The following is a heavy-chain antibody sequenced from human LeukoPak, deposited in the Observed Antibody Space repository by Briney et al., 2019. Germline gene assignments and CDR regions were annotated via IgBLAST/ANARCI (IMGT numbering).Heavy chain of an antibody. Sequence: ASVKVSCKVSGYTLTELSMHWVRQAPGKGLEWMGGFDPEDGETIYAQKFQGRVTITTDESTSTAYMELSSLRSEDTAVYYCARGGWMERRFYFDYWGQGTLVTVSS. CDR2: FDPEDGET. CDR3: ARGGWMERRFYFDY. J-gene: IGHJ4*02. CDR1: GYTLTELS. D-gene: IGHD1-1*01. V-gene: IGHV1-24*01.